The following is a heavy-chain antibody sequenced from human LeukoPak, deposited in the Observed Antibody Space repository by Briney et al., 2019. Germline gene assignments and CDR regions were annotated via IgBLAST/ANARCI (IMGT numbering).Heavy chain of an antibody. Sequence: ASVKVSCKASGYTFTGYYMHWVRQAPGQGLEWMGIINPSGGSTSYAQKFQGRVTMTRDMSTSTVYMELSSLRSEDTAVYYCARDQPLIVVVPAAREYYFDYWGQGTLVTVSS. CDR2: INPSGGST. CDR3: ARDQPLIVVVPAAREYYFDY. V-gene: IGHV1-46*01. J-gene: IGHJ4*02. CDR1: GYTFTGYY. D-gene: IGHD2-2*01.